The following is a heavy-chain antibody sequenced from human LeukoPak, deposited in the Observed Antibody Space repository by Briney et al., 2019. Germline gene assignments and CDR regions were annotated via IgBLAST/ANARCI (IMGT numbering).Heavy chain of an antibody. V-gene: IGHV3-48*01. D-gene: IGHD5-18*01. Sequence: PGGSLRLSCAASGFTFSNSAMNWVRQAPGKGLEWVSYISSSSSTIYYADSVKGRFTISRDNAKNSLYLQMNSLRAEDTAVYYCARDIQLWTFDYWGQGTLVTVSS. CDR2: ISSSSSTI. CDR1: GFTFSNSA. J-gene: IGHJ4*02. CDR3: ARDIQLWTFDY.